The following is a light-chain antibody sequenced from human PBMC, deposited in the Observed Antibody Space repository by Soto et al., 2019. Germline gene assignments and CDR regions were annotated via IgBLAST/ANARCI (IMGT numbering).Light chain of an antibody. V-gene: IGKV1-5*03. J-gene: IGKJ1*01. Sequence: DIQMTQSPSTLSASVGDRVTITCRASQSISLSLAWHQQKPGKAPKPLMYKASSLESGAPSRFSGSGSGTEFTRTISSLQPDDFATYYCQQDRYFPWTFGQGTNVELK. CDR1: QSISLS. CDR3: QQDRYFPWT. CDR2: KAS.